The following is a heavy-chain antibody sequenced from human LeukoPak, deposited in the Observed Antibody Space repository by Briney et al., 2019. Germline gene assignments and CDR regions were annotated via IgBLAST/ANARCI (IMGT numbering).Heavy chain of an antibody. CDR3: ARSFGFDSSGKLDH. V-gene: IGHV3-30-3*01. J-gene: IGHJ4*02. CDR2: ISYDGSNK. CDR1: GFTFSSYA. D-gene: IGHD3-22*01. Sequence: GGSLRLSCAASGFTFSSYAMHWVRQAPGKGLEWVAVISYDGSNKYYADSVKGRFTISRDNSKNTLYLQMNSLRAEDTAVYYCARSFGFDSSGKLDHWGQGTLVTVSS.